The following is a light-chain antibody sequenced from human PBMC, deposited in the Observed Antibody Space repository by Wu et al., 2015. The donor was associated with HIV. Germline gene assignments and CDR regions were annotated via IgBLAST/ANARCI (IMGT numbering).Light chain of an antibody. Sequence: EIVSTQSPATLSLSPGERATLSCRASQSVGSYLAWYQQKPGQSPRLLIYDASNRATGIPARFSGSGSGTNFTLTINRLDPEDFAVYYCQYYGSSSWTFGQGTTVEVK. CDR2: DAS. CDR3: QYYGSSSWT. V-gene: IGKV3-20*01. CDR1: QSVGSY. J-gene: IGKJ1*01.